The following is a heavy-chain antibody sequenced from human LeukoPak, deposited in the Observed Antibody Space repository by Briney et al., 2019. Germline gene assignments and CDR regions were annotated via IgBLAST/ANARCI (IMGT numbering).Heavy chain of an antibody. V-gene: IGHV3-23*01. Sequence: GGSLRLSCAASGFTFSNYAMSWVRQAPGKGLEWVSAISGSSGSTYYADALKGRFTISRDNAKNSLSLQMNSLRAEDTAVYYCARDRNFEFWTAQSAGDGMDVWGQGTTVTVSS. CDR3: ARDRNFEFWTAQSAGDGMDV. D-gene: IGHD3/OR15-3a*01. J-gene: IGHJ6*02. CDR1: GFTFSNYA. CDR2: ISGSSGST.